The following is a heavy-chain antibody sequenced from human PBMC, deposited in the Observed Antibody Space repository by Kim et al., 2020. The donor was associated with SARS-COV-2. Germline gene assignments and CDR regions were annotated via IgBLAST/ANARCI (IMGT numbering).Heavy chain of an antibody. V-gene: IGHV3-74*01. Sequence: GGSLRLSCAASGFTFSSYWMHWVRQAPGKGLVWVSRINSDGSSTSYADSVKGRFTISRDNAKNTLYLQMNSLRAEDTAVYYCAIVNGDCSSTSCDYYYYYYGMDVWGQGTTVTVSS. CDR3: AIVNGDCSSTSCDYYYYYYGMDV. CDR1: GFTFSSYW. J-gene: IGHJ6*02. D-gene: IGHD2-2*03. CDR2: INSDGSST.